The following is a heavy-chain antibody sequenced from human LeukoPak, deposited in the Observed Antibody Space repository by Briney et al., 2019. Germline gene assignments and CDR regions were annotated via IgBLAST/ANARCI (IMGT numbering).Heavy chain of an antibody. CDR1: GFTFSIYG. CDR2: IWSDEINK. D-gene: IGHD2-2*01. Sequence: GGSLSLSCAASGFTFSIYGMHWVRQAPGKGLEWVAVIWSDEINKYYTDSVKGRFTVSRDNSQNTLYLQMNSLRAEDTAVYYCARGSTSAARFDYRGQGTLVTASS. V-gene: IGHV3-33*01. CDR3: ARGSTSAARFDY. J-gene: IGHJ4*02.